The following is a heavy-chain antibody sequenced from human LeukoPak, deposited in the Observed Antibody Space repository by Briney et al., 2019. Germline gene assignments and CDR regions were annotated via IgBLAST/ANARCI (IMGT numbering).Heavy chain of an antibody. D-gene: IGHD2-2*01. Sequence: GGSLRLSCAASGFTFSSYSMNWVRQAPGKELEWVSSISSSSSYIYYADSVKGRFTISRDNAKNSLYLQMNSLRAEDTAVYYCAREGGDIVVPAAPFDYWGQGTLVTVSS. J-gene: IGHJ4*02. V-gene: IGHV3-21*01. CDR1: GFTFSSYS. CDR2: ISSSSSYI. CDR3: AREGGDIVVPAAPFDY.